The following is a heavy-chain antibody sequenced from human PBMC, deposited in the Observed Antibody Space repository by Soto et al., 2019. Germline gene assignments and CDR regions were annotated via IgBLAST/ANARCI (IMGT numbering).Heavy chain of an antibody. Sequence: EVQLLESGGGLVQPGGPLRLSCAASGFTLSKHAMSWVRQAPGKGLEWVSGSGTSAHNTFYADSVKGRFTISRDTSKNTLSLEMNSLRAEDTAVYYCAKALGEYLYFFDHWGQGILVTVSS. V-gene: IGHV3-23*01. D-gene: IGHD3-10*01. CDR3: AKALGEYLYFFDH. CDR2: SGTSAHNT. J-gene: IGHJ4*02. CDR1: GFTLSKHA.